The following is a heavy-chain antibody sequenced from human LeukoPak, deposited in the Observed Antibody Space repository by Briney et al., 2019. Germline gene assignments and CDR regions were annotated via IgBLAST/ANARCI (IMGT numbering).Heavy chain of an antibody. CDR3: ARRKIAAARGAADY. CDR2: IYPGDSDT. J-gene: IGHJ4*02. Sequence: GESLKISCEGSGYTFTSYWIAWVRQMPGKGLEWMGIIYPGDSDTRYSPSFQGQVTISADKSISTAYLQWSSLTASDAAMYYCARRKIAAARGAADYWGQGTLVTVSS. CDR1: GYTFTSYW. D-gene: IGHD6-13*01. V-gene: IGHV5-51*01.